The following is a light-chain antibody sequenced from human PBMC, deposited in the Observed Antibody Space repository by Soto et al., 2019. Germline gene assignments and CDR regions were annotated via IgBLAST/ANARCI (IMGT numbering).Light chain of an antibody. Sequence: DIQMTQSPSTLSASVGDRIIITCRASESISSWLAWYQQKPGKAPKLLIYKASTLQSGVPSRFSASGSGTDFTLTISSLQPEDFAASYCQQSNTYPFTFGPGTKVDIQ. CDR1: ESISSW. CDR3: QQSNTYPFT. CDR2: KAS. V-gene: IGKV1-5*03. J-gene: IGKJ3*01.